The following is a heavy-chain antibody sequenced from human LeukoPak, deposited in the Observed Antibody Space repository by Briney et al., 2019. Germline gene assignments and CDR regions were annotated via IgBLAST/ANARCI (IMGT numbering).Heavy chain of an antibody. CDR3: ARESHSGDLDY. D-gene: IGHD6-19*01. J-gene: IGHJ4*02. Sequence: ASVKVSCKASGYTFTSYAMNWVRQAPGQGLEWMGWINPNSGGTNYAQKFQGRVTMTRDTSISTAYMELSRLRSDDTAVYYCARESHSGDLDYWGQGTLVTVSS. V-gene: IGHV1-2*02. CDR2: INPNSGGT. CDR1: GYTFTSYA.